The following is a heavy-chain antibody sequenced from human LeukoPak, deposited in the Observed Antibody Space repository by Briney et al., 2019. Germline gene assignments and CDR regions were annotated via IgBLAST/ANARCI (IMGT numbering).Heavy chain of an antibody. Sequence: PSETLSLTCAVYGGSFSGYYWSWIRQPPGKGLEWIGEINHRGSTNYNPSLKSRVTISVDTSKNQFSLKLSSVTAADTAVYYCARGIAARPALDYWGQGTLVTVSS. CDR2: INHRGST. J-gene: IGHJ4*02. D-gene: IGHD6-6*01. CDR3: ARGIAARPALDY. V-gene: IGHV4-34*01. CDR1: GGSFSGYY.